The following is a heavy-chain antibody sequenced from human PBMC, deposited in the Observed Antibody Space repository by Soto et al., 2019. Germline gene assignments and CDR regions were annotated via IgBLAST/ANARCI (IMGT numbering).Heavy chain of an antibody. V-gene: IGHV3-30*18. D-gene: IGHD1-1*01. Sequence: QVQLVQSGGGVVQPGRSLRLSCAASGFIFSNYGMSWIRQAPGKGLEWVAVVANDATVKHYGDSVKGRFTISRDNSKSILYLQMNSLRPEDTAIYYCVKEVRKFAGPNYFEHWGQGTLVTVSS. CDR2: VANDATVK. CDR3: VKEVRKFAGPNYFEH. J-gene: IGHJ4*02. CDR1: GFIFSNYG.